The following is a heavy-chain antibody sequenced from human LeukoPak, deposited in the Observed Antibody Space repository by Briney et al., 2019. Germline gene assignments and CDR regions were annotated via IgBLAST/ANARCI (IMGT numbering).Heavy chain of an antibody. V-gene: IGHV4-59*08. CDR2: IYYSGST. CDR1: GGSISSYY. J-gene: IGHJ4*02. D-gene: IGHD6-19*01. Sequence: SETLSLTCTVSGGSISSYYWSWIRQPPGEGLEWIGYIYYSGSTNYNPSLKSRVTISVDTSKNQFSLKLSSVTAADTAVYYCARHSHRGGWSTGDYWGQGTLVTVSS. CDR3: ARHSHRGGWSTGDY.